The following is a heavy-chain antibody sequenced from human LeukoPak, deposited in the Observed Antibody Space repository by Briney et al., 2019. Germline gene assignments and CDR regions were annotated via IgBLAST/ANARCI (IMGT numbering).Heavy chain of an antibody. CDR3: ATRPGVTTFH. CDR2: IWYDGSNK. V-gene: IGHV3-33*01. D-gene: IGHD4-17*01. J-gene: IGHJ4*02. CDR1: GFTFSSYG. Sequence: SGGSLRLSCAASGFTFSSYGMHWVRQAPGKGLEWVAVIWYDGSNKYYADSVKGRFTISRDNSKNTLYLQMNSLRAEDTAVYHCATRPGVTTFHWGQGTLVTVSS.